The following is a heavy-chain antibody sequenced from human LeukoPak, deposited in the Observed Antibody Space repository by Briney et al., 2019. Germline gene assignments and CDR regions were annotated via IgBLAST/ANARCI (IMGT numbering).Heavy chain of an antibody. CDR1: GFTVSSNY. Sequence: GGSLRLSCAASGFTVSSNYMSWVRQAPGKGLEWVSVVYSGGSTYYADSVKGRFTISRDNSKNTLYLQMNSLRAEDTAVYYCARDMAAAGTRYYYYGMDVWGQGTTVTVS. CDR2: VYSGGST. D-gene: IGHD6-13*01. CDR3: ARDMAAAGTRYYYYGMDV. J-gene: IGHJ6*02. V-gene: IGHV3-66*01.